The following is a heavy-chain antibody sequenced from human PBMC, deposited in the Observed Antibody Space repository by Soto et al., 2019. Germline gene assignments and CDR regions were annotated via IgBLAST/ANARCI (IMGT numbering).Heavy chain of an antibody. CDR1: GFTFSSYG. J-gene: IGHJ4*02. V-gene: IGHV3-33*01. D-gene: IGHD5-12*01. CDR3: ARDQYSGYDAEAYVDY. Sequence: QVQLVESGGGVVQPGRSLRLSCAASGFTFSSYGMHWVRQAPGKGLEWVAVIWYDGSNKYYADSVKGRFTISRDNSKNTLYLQMNSLRAEDRAVYYCARDQYSGYDAEAYVDYWGQGTLVTVSS. CDR2: IWYDGSNK.